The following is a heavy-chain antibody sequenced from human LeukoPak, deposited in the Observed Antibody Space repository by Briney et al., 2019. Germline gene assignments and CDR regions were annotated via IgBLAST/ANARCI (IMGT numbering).Heavy chain of an antibody. J-gene: IGHJ5*02. CDR1: GFTLSSYS. CDR2: ISSSSSYI. V-gene: IGHV3-21*01. CDR3: ARVKQLWLRNNWFDP. D-gene: IGHD5-18*01. Sequence: PGGSLRLSCAASGFTLSSYSMSWVRQAPGKGLEWVSSISSSSSYIYYADSVKGRSTISRDNAKNTLYLQMNSLRAEDTAVYYCARVKQLWLRNNWFDPWGQGTLVTVSS.